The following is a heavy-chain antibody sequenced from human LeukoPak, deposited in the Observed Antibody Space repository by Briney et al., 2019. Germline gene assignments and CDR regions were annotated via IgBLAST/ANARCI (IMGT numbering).Heavy chain of an antibody. CDR2: ISAYNGNR. CDR3: ARVVAYSSSTSCATHGGVPTDY. Sequence: GASVKVSCKASGCTFTSYGISWVRQAPGQGLEWMGWISAYNGNRNYAQKLQGRVTMNTDASTSTAYMELRSLRSDDTAVYYCARVVAYSSSTSCATHGGVPTDYWGQGTLVTVSS. J-gene: IGHJ4*02. D-gene: IGHD2-2*01. CDR1: GCTFTSYG. V-gene: IGHV1-18*01.